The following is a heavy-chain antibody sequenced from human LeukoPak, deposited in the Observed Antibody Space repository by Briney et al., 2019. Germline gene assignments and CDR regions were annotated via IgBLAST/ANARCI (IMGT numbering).Heavy chain of an antibody. D-gene: IGHD3-9*01. CDR1: GFTFSSSG. CDR2: ISYDGSNK. J-gene: IGHJ3*02. CDR3: ARGLSVLRYFDWTVPGAFDI. Sequence: SGGSLRLSCAASGFTFSSSGMHWVRQAPGKGLEWVSVISYDGSNKYYADSVKGRFTISRDDSKNTLYLQMNSLRAEDTAVYYCARGLSVLRYFDWTVPGAFDIWGQGTMVTVSS. V-gene: IGHV3-30*03.